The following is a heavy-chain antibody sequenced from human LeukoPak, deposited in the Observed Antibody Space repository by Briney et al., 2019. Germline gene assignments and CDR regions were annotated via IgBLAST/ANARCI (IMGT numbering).Heavy chain of an antibody. V-gene: IGHV3-23*01. D-gene: IGHD3-22*01. CDR2: IDGRGRYA. J-gene: IGHJ4*02. CDR1: GVTFSTYA. CDR3: AKGSSGYYYYFES. Sequence: GGSLRLSCAASGVTFSTYAMSWVRQAPGKGLEWVSGIDGRGRYAYYRDSVRGRFTISRDNSKKTLDLHMSSLGAEDTAVYYCAKGSSGYYYYFESWGQGTLVTASS.